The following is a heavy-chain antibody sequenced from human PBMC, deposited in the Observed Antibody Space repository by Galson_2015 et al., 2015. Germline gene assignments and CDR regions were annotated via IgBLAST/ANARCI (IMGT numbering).Heavy chain of an antibody. CDR2: ISAYNGNT. CDR3: ARDLPLVVPAAMGPSGMDV. Sequence: SVKVSCKASGYTFTSYGISWVRQAPGQGLEWMGWISAYNGNTDYAQKLQGRVTMTTDTSTSTAYMELRSLRSDDTAVYYCARDLPLVVPAAMGPSGMDVWGQGTTVTASS. V-gene: IGHV1-18*04. CDR1: GYTFTSYG. J-gene: IGHJ6*02. D-gene: IGHD2-2*01.